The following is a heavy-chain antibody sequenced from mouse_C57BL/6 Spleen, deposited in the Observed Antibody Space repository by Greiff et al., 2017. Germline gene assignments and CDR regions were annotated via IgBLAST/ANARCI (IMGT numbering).Heavy chain of an antibody. D-gene: IGHD1-1*01. J-gene: IGHJ2*01. CDR1: GYTFTSYW. CDR2: IDPSDSYT. Sequence: VQLQQPGAELVKPGASVKLSCKASGYTFTSYWMQWVKQRPGQGLEWIGEIDPSDSYTNYNQKFKGKATWTVDTSSSTAYMQLSSLTSEDSAVYYCARRHYYGSSYFDYWGQGTTLTVSS. V-gene: IGHV1-50*01. CDR3: ARRHYYGSSYFDY.